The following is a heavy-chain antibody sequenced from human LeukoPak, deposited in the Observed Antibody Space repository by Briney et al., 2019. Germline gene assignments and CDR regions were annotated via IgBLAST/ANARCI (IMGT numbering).Heavy chain of an antibody. D-gene: IGHD2-15*01. CDR1: GFTFADYA. V-gene: IGHV3-23*01. CDR2: IRARAGST. CDR3: AKDPHSFLSPVVVDFDQ. Sequence: PGGSLRLSCAASGFTFADYAMNWFRRAPGKGLEWVSAIRARAGSTYYGDSVKGRFAVSRDNSKNTLYLQMNSLRAEDTAVYYCAKDPHSFLSPVVVDFDQWGQGTLVIVSS. J-gene: IGHJ4*02.